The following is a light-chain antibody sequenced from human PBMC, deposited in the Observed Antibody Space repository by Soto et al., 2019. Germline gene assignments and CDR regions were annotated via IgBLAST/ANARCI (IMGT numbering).Light chain of an antibody. V-gene: IGLV2-14*03. CDR2: EVS. CDR3: SSYTNSGTPL. Sequence: QSALTQPASVSGSPGQSITISCAGTSSDVGEYIFVSWYQQHPGKAPKLMIYEVSDRPSGVSDRFSGSKSGNTASLTISGLQAEDEADYYCSSYTNSGTPLFGTGTKLTVL. J-gene: IGLJ1*01. CDR1: SSDVGEYIF.